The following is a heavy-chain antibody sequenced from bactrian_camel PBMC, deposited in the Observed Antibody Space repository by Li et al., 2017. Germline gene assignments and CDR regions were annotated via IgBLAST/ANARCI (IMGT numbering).Heavy chain of an antibody. CDR2: FLSGDT. D-gene: IGHD2*01. Sequence: HVQLVESGGGSVQAGGSLRLSCAASAYVYGSNCVGWFRQASGKGREGIAVFLSGDTDYDDSVRGRFTISRDNAKNTFYLQMNSLKPEDTAMYYCAAEHRGGGYCYIGRGYDYVYWGRGPRSPSP. CDR3: AAEHRGGGYCYIGRGYDYVY. V-gene: IGHV3S1*01. J-gene: IGHJ4*01. CDR1: AYVYGSNC.